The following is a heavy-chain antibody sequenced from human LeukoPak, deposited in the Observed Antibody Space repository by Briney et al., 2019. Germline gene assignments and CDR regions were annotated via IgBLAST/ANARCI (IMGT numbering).Heavy chain of an antibody. CDR3: ARSPTRAYCGGDCYSEYFQH. CDR2: ISYDGSNK. CDR1: GFTFSSYA. J-gene: IGHJ1*01. V-gene: IGHV3-30*04. Sequence: GGSLRLSCAASGFTFSSYAMHWVRQAPGKGLEWVAVISYDGSNKYYADSVKGRFTISRDNSKNTLYLQMNSLRAEDTAVYYCARSPTRAYCGGDCYSEYFQHWGQGTLVTVSS. D-gene: IGHD2-21*02.